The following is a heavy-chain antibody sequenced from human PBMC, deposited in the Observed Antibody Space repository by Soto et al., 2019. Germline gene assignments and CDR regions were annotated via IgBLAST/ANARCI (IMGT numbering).Heavy chain of an antibody. D-gene: IGHD3-10*01. CDR3: ATLVYHPRLNYMYFDF. CDR2: IFHDGTA. J-gene: IGHJ4*02. V-gene: IGHV4-4*02. CDR1: GVSISSGNW. Sequence: SETLSLTCAVSGVSISSGNWWTWVRQSPQRGLEYIGEIFHDGTANYYPSFERRVAISVDTSKNQFSLKLTSVTAADTAIYFCATLVYHPRLNYMYFDFWGPGALVNVYS.